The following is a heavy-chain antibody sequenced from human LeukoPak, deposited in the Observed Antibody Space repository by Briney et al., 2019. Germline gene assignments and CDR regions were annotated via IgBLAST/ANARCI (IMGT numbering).Heavy chain of an antibody. V-gene: IGHV3-30-3*01. CDR3: ARALGHYYDSQNQGGDY. Sequence: GGSLRLSCAASGFTFIIYAMHWVRQAPGKGLEWVAVISYDGRNKYYADSVKGRFTISRDNSKNTLYLQMNSLRAEDTAVYYCARALGHYYDSQNQGGDYWGQGTLVTVSS. CDR1: GFTFIIYA. J-gene: IGHJ4*02. D-gene: IGHD3-16*01. CDR2: ISYDGRNK.